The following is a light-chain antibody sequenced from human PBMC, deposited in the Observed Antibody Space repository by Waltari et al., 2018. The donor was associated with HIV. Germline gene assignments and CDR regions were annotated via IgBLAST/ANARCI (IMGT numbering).Light chain of an antibody. Sequence: GERATLACRASHTVSGYLAWYQKKPGQVLRLLIYDASNRAPGIPDRFTGRGSGTNYTLTISRLEPEDFAVYYCHQRHDWLTFGGGTRVELK. CDR2: DAS. CDR3: HQRHDWLT. J-gene: IGKJ4*01. CDR1: HTVSGY. V-gene: IGKV3-11*01.